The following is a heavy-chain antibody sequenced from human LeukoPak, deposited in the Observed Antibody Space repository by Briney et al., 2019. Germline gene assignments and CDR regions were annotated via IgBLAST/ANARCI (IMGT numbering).Heavy chain of an antibody. Sequence: QTGGSLRLSCAASGFTFSTYWMTWVRQAPGKGLEWVANIKQDGSEKYYVDSVKGRFTISRDNAKNSLYLQMNSLRAEDTAVYYCAREGCSSTSCYYFDYWGQGTLVTVSS. CDR1: GFTFSTYW. V-gene: IGHV3-7*01. J-gene: IGHJ4*02. CDR2: IKQDGSEK. CDR3: AREGCSSTSCYYFDY. D-gene: IGHD2-2*01.